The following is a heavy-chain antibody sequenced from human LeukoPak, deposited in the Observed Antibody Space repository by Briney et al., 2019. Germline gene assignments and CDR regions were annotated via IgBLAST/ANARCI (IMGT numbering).Heavy chain of an antibody. CDR3: ARGPMVSSWFDP. CDR1: GFTFSSYS. J-gene: IGHJ5*02. D-gene: IGHD5-18*01. Sequence: NPGGSLRLSCAASGFTFSSYSMNWVRQAPGKGLEWVSSISSSSSYIYYADSVKGRFTISRDNAKNSLYLQMNSLRAEDTAVYYCARGPMVSSWFDPWGQGTLVTVSS. V-gene: IGHV3-21*01. CDR2: ISSSSSYI.